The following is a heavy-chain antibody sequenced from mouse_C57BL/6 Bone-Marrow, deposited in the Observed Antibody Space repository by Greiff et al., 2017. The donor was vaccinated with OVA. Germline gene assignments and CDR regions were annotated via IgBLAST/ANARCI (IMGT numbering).Heavy chain of an antibody. CDR3: ARWDYSTLFDY. Sequence: EVKVVESEGGLVQPGSSMKLSCTASGFTFSDYYMAWVRQAPEQGLEWVANINYDGSSTYYLDSLKSRFIISRDNAKNILYLQMSSLKSEDTATDYCARWDYSTLFDYWGQGTTLTVSS. J-gene: IGHJ2*01. D-gene: IGHD1-1*01. V-gene: IGHV5-16*01. CDR1: GFTFSDYY. CDR2: INYDGSST.